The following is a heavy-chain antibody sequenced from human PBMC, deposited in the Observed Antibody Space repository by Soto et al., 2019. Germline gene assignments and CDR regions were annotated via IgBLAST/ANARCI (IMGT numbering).Heavy chain of an antibody. CDR1: GLSVSNNY. CDR2: IYSGGST. J-gene: IGHJ6*03. V-gene: IGHV3-66*01. Sequence: PGGSLRLSCAASGLSVSNNYMMWVRQAPGKGLEWVSVIYSGGSTYYTDSVKGRFTLSRDNSENTLYLQMNSLTAEDTALYYCARRIGYYMXVWGKGTTVTVSS. CDR3: ARRIGYYMXV.